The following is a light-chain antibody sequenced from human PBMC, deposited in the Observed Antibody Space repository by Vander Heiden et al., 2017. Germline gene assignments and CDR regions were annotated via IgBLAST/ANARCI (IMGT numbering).Light chain of an antibody. CDR3: MQAIQTPLT. CDR2: LGS. V-gene: IGKV2-28*01. J-gene: IGKJ4*01. Sequence: DLVMTESPLPLPVTPGEPASTSCSSSQRLLHSNGYYSLDRYLQKPGQPPQTPIYLGSNRASGVPDRFSGSGSGTDFTLKISRVEAEDVGVYYCMQAIQTPLTFGGGTKVEIK. CDR1: QRLLHSNGYYS.